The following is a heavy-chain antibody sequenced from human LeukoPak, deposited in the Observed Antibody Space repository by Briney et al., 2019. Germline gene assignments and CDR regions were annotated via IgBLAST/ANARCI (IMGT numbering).Heavy chain of an antibody. CDR3: ARVYYGSGSYRWFDP. J-gene: IGHJ5*02. CDR2: IGTAGDT. D-gene: IGHD3-10*01. V-gene: IGHV3-13*01. Sequence: GGSLRLSCAASGFTFSSYDMHWVRQATGKGLEWVSAIGTAGDTYYPGSVKGRFTISRENAKSSLYLQMNSLRAEDTAVYYCARVYYGSGSYRWFDPWGQGTLVTVSS. CDR1: GFTFSSYD.